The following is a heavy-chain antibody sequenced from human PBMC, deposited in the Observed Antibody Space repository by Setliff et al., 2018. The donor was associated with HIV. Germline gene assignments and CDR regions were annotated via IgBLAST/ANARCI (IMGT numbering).Heavy chain of an antibody. CDR3: ARDIWAYGLMGS. J-gene: IGHJ5*02. Sequence: PSETLSLTCTVSGGSISSGSYYWSWIRQPAGKGLEWIGHIHTSGSTRYNPSLKSRVTISADTSKNQFSLNLSSVTAAETAVYYCARDIWAYGLMGSWGQGTLVTVSS. D-gene: IGHD4-17*01. CDR1: GGSISSGSYY. CDR2: IHTSGST. V-gene: IGHV4-61*09.